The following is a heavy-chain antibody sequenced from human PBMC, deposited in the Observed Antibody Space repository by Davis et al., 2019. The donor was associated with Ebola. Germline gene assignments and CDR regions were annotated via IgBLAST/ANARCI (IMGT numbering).Heavy chain of an antibody. CDR1: GFTFSNYG. V-gene: IGHV3-23*01. D-gene: IGHD6-19*01. Sequence: GGSLRLSCAASGFTFSNYGMTWVCQAPGKGLEWVSGISGRGLTTDYADNVQDRFTISRDNSKNTLFLQMNSLRDEDTAVYYCAKEKVSGSSYYLDYWGQGTLVTVSS. CDR3: AKEKVSGSSYYLDY. J-gene: IGHJ4*01. CDR2: ISGRGLTT.